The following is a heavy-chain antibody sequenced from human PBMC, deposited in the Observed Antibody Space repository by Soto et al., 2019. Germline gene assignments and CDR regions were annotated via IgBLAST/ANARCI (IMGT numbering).Heavy chain of an antibody. CDR2: VSHRGST. V-gene: IGHV4-39*02. D-gene: IGHD3-16*01. J-gene: IGHJ6*03. Sequence: SETLSLTCTVSGGSISSSSFYWGWVRQPPGKGLEWIGSVSHRGSTYYNPSLTSRVTISVDTSKNHFSLKLNSVTAADTAVYYCVSPYNFYFMGVWGKGTPVTVSS. CDR1: GGSISSSSFY. CDR3: VSPYNFYFMGV.